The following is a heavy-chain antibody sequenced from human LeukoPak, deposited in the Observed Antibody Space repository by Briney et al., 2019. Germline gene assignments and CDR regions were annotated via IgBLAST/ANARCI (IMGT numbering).Heavy chain of an antibody. CDR3: ARELVSSGTGYFDL. CDR2: ITGSSTWT. CDR1: GFTFGNFG. Sequence: PGGSLRLSCESSGFTFGNFGMTWLRQAPGKGLQWVSGITGSSTWTYYAASVKGRFTVSRDNSQNTLHLQMNSLRADDTAVYYCARELVSSGTGYFDLWGRGTLVTVSS. V-gene: IGHV3-23*01. J-gene: IGHJ2*01. D-gene: IGHD3-10*02.